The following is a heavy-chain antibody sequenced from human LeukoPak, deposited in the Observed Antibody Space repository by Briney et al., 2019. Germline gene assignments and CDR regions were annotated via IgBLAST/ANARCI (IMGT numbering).Heavy chain of an antibody. CDR3: ARGSVGFLEWLPYFDY. Sequence: GGSLRLSCAASGFTFSSYWMSWVRQAPGKGLEWVANIKQDGSEKYYVDSVKGRFTIPRDNAKNSLYLQMNSLRAEDTAVYYCARGSVGFLEWLPYFDYWGQGTLVTVSS. CDR1: GFTFSSYW. D-gene: IGHD3-3*01. V-gene: IGHV3-7*01. J-gene: IGHJ4*02. CDR2: IKQDGSEK.